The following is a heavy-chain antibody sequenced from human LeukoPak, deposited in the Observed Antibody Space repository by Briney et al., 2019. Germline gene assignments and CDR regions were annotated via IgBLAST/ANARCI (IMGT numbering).Heavy chain of an antibody. V-gene: IGHV5-51*01. D-gene: IGHD3-22*01. CDR2: VYPGDSDT. CDR1: GYTFTSYW. Sequence: VESLKISCQRSGYTFTSYWIGWVRQMPGKGLELMGIVYPGDSDTRYSPSFQCQLTISTDKCSSTAYLNWRSLKASDTAMYYCARPGQPDRSGYLGAFDIWGQGTMVSVSS. J-gene: IGHJ3*02. CDR3: ARPGQPDRSGYLGAFDI.